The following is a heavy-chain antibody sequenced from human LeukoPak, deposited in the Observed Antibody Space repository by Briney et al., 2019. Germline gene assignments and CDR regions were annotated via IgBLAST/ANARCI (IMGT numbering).Heavy chain of an antibody. CDR3: ARAQYYYDSSGYYGAFDY. V-gene: IGHV3-23*01. D-gene: IGHD3-22*01. CDR1: GFTFSSYA. CDR2: ISGSGGST. Sequence: GGSLRLSCAASGFTFSSYAMSWVRQAPGKGLEWVSAISGSGGSTYYADSVKDRFTISRDNSKNTLYLQMNSLRAEDTAVYYCARAQYYYDSSGYYGAFDYWGQGTLVTVSS. J-gene: IGHJ4*02.